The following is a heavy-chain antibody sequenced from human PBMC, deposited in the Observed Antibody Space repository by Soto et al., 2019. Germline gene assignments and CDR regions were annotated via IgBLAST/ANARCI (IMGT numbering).Heavy chain of an antibody. Sequence: QLQLQESGPGLVKPSETLSLTCTVSGGSISSSSYYWGWIRQPPGKGLEWIGSIYDSGSTYYNPSLRRRVTISVDTSKSQFSLKLSSVTAADTAVYYCASPKIAFYNWFDPWGQGTLVTVSS. J-gene: IGHJ5*02. CDR3: ASPKIAFYNWFDP. CDR2: IYDSGST. D-gene: IGHD3-3*02. V-gene: IGHV4-39*01. CDR1: GGSISSSSYY.